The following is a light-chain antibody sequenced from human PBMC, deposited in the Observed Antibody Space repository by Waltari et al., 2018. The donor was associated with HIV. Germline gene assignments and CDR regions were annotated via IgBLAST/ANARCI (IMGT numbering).Light chain of an antibody. V-gene: IGLV2-14*03. J-gene: IGLJ2*01. Sequence: QSVLTQPASVSGAPGHSITISCPGNASAFGDYNYVSCYQQLPGKAPKLVIYDVTQRPSGISHRFSGSRSGTTASLTISGLQAEDEADYYCSSYARNSPWLFGGGTKLTVL. CDR2: DVT. CDR3: SSYARNSPWL. CDR1: ASAFGDYNY.